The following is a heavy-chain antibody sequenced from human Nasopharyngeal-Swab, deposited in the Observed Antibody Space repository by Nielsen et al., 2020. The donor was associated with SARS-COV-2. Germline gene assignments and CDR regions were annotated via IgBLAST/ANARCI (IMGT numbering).Heavy chain of an antibody. J-gene: IGHJ4*02. Sequence: SETLSLTCAVNSESFSAYYWSWIRQPPGNGLEWIGQNHQSGITYYNAPLKSRVIISVEMSKNQISLKLNSVTAADTAVYYCARGPLDSTHDFDYWDQGTLVTVSS. CDR1: SESFSAYY. D-gene: IGHD2-15*01. CDR3: ARGPLDSTHDFDY. V-gene: IGHV4-34*01. CDR2: NHQSGIT.